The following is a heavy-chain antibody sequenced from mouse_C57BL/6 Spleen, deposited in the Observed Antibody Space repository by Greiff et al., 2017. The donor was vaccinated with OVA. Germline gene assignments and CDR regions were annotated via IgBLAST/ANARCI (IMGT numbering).Heavy chain of an antibody. V-gene: IGHV1-72*01. D-gene: IGHD3-2*02. J-gene: IGHJ3*01. CDR1: GYTFTSYW. CDR2: IDPNSGGT. Sequence: QVQLKQPGAELVKPGASVKLSCKASGYTFTSYWMHWVKQRPGRGLEWIGRIDPNSGGTKYNEKFKSKATLTVDKPSSTAYMQLSSLTSEDSAVYYCARSGRTAQDSWCAYWGQGTLVTVSA. CDR3: ARSGRTAQDSWCAY.